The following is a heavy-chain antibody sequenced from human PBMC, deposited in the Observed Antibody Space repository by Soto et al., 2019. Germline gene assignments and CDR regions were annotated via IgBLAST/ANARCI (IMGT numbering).Heavy chain of an antibody. J-gene: IGHJ5*02. V-gene: IGHV4-39*01. D-gene: IGHD4-17*01. Sequence: SETLSLTCTVSGASISVHSYYWTWIRQPPGKGLEWIGSSYYSGTTYFNPSLKSRATISVDTSKNQFSLRLTSVTVADTALYFCARQVYGDYLGGNWFDPWGQGAPVTVSS. CDR1: GASISVHSYY. CDR3: ARQVYGDYLGGNWFDP. CDR2: SYYSGTT.